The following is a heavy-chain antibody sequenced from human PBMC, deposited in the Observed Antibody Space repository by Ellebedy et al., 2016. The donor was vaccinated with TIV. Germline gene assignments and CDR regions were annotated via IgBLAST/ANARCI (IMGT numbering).Heavy chain of an antibody. J-gene: IGHJ5*02. D-gene: IGHD1-26*01. CDR3: ARERKLGVGGASSRFDP. V-gene: IGHV1-3*04. CDR2: LNTGNGQT. Sequence: AASVKVSCKASGYTFTDYPIHWLRQAPGQRLEWMGWLNTGNGQTKYSQHFQGRVSISRDTSASTAYMELSSLRSEDTAIYYCARERKLGVGGASSRFDPWGQGTLVTVSS. CDR1: GYTFTDYP.